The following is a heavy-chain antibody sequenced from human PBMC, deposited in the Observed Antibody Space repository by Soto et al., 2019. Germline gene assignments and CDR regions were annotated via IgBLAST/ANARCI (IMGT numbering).Heavy chain of an antibody. J-gene: IGHJ4*02. CDR1: GYTFTNYG. Sequence: QVQLVQSGAEVKKPGASVKVSCKASGYTFTNYGISWVRQAPGQGLEWMGWITAYNGNTKYAQKLQGRVTMTTDTSTSTAYMELRTLRSHDTALYYCARDQPMAQFDYRGEGTLVTVSS. V-gene: IGHV1-18*01. D-gene: IGHD3-10*01. CDR3: ARDQPMAQFDY. CDR2: ITAYNGNT.